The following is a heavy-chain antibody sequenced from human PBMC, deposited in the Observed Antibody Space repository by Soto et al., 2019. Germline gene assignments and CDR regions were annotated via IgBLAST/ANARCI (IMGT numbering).Heavy chain of an antibody. Sequence: PSETLSLTCAASGGSCSAYYWSWIRQPAGRGLEWIGEINHNGNSNYDPALESRVTISVDTSKNQFSLKLISVTAADTAVYYCARANILTGYNVLFFDVWGRGNLLT. J-gene: IGHJ2*01. CDR1: GGSCSAYY. D-gene: IGHD3-9*01. CDR2: INHNGNS. V-gene: IGHV4-34*01. CDR3: ARANILTGYNVLFFDV.